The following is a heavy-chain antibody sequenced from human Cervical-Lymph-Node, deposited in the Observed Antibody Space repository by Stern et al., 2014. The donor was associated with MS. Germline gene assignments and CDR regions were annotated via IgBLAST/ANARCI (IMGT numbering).Heavy chain of an antibody. Sequence: QLQLQESGPGLVKPSETLSLTCTGSGGSISSYYWSWIRQPPGKGLEWIGYIYYSGSTNYNPSLKSRVTISVDTSKNQFSLKLSSVTAADTAVYYCARVNYYYGMDVWGQGTTVTVSS. J-gene: IGHJ6*02. CDR1: GGSISSYY. V-gene: IGHV4-59*01. CDR3: ARVNYYYGMDV. CDR2: IYYSGST.